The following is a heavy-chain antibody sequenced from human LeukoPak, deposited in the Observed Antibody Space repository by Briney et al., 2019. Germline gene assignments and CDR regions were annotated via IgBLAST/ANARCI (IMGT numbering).Heavy chain of an antibody. CDR1: GDSVSIKSVT. CDR3: ARAVGGTLDS. CDR2: TYYRSKWSN. D-gene: IGHD1-26*01. V-gene: IGHV6-1*01. J-gene: IGHJ4*02. Sequence: SQTLSLTCAISGDSVSIKSVTWNWIRQSPSRGLEWLGRTYYRSKWSNDYAVSVRSRIIVNPDTSKNQFSLKLNSVAPEDTAIYFCARAVGGTLDSWGQGTLVTVSS.